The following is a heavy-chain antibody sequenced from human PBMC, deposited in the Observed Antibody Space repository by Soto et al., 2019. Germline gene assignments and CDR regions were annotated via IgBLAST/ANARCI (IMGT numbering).Heavy chain of an antibody. V-gene: IGHV4-34*01. J-gene: IGHJ6*03. CDR2: INHSGST. Sequence: SETLSLTCAVYGGSFSGYYWSWIRQPPGKGLEWIGEINHSGSTNYNPSLKSRVTISVDTSKNQFSLKLSSVTAADTAVYYCARGHDIVVVYTNYYMDVWGKGTTVTVSS. D-gene: IGHD2-2*01. CDR3: ARGHDIVVVYTNYYMDV. CDR1: GGSFSGYY.